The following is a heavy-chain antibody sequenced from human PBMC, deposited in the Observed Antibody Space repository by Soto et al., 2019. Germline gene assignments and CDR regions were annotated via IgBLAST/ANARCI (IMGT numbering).Heavy chain of an antibody. D-gene: IGHD3-22*01. Sequence: QVQLVQSGAEVKKPGSSVKVSCKASGGTFSSYAISWVRQAPGQGLEWMGGIIPIFGTANYEQKVQGRGTITADKSMSTAYMELSSLRSEDTAVYYCARLHQHSSGYYLDRKDDAFDIWGQGTMVTVSS. V-gene: IGHV1-69*06. J-gene: IGHJ3*02. CDR1: GGTFSSYA. CDR3: ARLHQHSSGYYLDRKDDAFDI. CDR2: IIPIFGTA.